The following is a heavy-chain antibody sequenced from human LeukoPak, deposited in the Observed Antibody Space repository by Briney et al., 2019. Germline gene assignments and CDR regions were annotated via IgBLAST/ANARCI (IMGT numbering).Heavy chain of an antibody. CDR2: IYYTGSI. V-gene: IGHV4-59*01. D-gene: IGHD5-12*01. Sequence: SETLSLTCTVSGGSISRNYWSWIRKPPGKGLQWIGYIYYTGSINYNPSPKSRVTISVDTSKNQFSLRLSSVTAADTAVYYCARALGSVGYVYFDYWGQGTLVTVSS. CDR3: ARALGSVGYVYFDY. CDR1: GGSISRNY. J-gene: IGHJ4*02.